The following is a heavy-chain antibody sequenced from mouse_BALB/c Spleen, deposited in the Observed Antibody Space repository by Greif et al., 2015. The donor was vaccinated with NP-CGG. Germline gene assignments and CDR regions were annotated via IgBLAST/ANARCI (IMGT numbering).Heavy chain of an antibody. CDR3: ARENRARATYYAMDY. Sequence: DVHLVESGGGLVQPGGSLRLSCATSGFTFTDYYMSWVRQPPGKALEWLGFIRNKANGYTTEYSASVKGRFTISRDNSQSIRYLQRNTLRSEDSATYYCARENRARATYYAMDYWGQGTSVTVSS. CDR1: GFTFTDYY. V-gene: IGHV7-3*02. J-gene: IGHJ4*01. D-gene: IGHD3-1*01. CDR2: IRNKANGYTT.